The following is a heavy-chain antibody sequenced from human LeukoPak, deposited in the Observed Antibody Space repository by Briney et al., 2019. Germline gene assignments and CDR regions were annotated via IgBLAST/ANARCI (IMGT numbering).Heavy chain of an antibody. J-gene: IGHJ3*02. V-gene: IGHV2-5*01. CDR2: IYENDEK. D-gene: IGHD2-15*01. CDR1: GFSFSSGGVG. CDR3: AHRHRGVASDI. Sequence: ASGPTLVNPPQTLTLTCTFSGFSFSSGGVGVGWIRQPPGGALEWLGVIYENDEKLYSSSLQTRLSITKDTSKNQVVLTMANMDPVDTVTYYSAHRHRGVASDIWGQGTMVTVSS.